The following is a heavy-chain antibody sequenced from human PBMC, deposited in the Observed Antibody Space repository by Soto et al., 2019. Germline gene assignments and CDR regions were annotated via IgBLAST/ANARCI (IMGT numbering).Heavy chain of an antibody. J-gene: IGHJ3*02. CDR2: INAGNGNT. V-gene: IGHV1-3*01. CDR3: ARGLTMVRGVILEAFDI. D-gene: IGHD3-10*01. Sequence: QVQLVQSGAEVKKPGASVKVSCKASGYTFTSYTMHWVRQAPGQRLEWMGWINAGNGNTNYSQKFPGRVTLTRDTSASTAYMELISLRSEDTAVYYCARGLTMVRGVILEAFDIWGQGTMVTVSS. CDR1: GYTFTSYT.